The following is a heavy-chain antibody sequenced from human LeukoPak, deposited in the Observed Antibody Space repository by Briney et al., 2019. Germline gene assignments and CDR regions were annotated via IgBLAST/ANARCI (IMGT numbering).Heavy chain of an antibody. V-gene: IGHV4-59*01. J-gene: IGHJ4*02. D-gene: IGHD6-13*01. CDR1: GDSISSYY. CDR2: IYHSGST. Sequence: SETLSLTCTVSGDSISSYYWSWIRQPPGKGLEWIGYIYHSGSTNYNPSLKSRVTISADTSKDQFSLKLASVTAADTAVYYCATGYSSTWYYFDYWGQGTRVTVSS. CDR3: ATGYSSTWYYFDY.